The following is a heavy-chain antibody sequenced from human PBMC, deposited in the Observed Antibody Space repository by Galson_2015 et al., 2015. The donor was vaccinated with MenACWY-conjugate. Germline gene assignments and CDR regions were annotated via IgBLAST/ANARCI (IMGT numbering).Heavy chain of an antibody. CDR1: GGFSSSCF. J-gene: IGHJ4*02. CDR2: IYYSGST. D-gene: IGHD1-7*01. V-gene: IGHV4-59*07. Sequence: ATMFFSCASAGGFSSSCFCCGLQPPGRRLVWLIGYIYYSGSTNYNHSVKSRVTISVDTSKNQLSLKLSSVSAADTAVYYCARADPITGTTWGYWGQGTLVTVSS. CDR3: ARADPITGTTWGY.